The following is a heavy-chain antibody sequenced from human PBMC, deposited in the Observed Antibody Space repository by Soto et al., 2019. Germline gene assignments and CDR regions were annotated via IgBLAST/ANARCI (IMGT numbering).Heavy chain of an antibody. J-gene: IGHJ5*02. V-gene: IGHV1-3*01. D-gene: IGHD3-10*01. CDR3: ARDADYYYGSGSDNRFDP. CDR1: GYTFTSYA. Sequence: ASVKVSCKASGYTFTSYAMNWVRQAPGQRLEWMGWINAGNGNTKYSQKFQGRVTITRDTSASTAYMELRSLRSDDTAVYYCARDADYYYGSGSDNRFDPWGQGTLVTVSS. CDR2: INAGNGNT.